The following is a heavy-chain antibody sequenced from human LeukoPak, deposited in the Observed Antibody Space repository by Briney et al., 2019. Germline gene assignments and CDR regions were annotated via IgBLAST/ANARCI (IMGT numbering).Heavy chain of an antibody. Sequence: SETLSLTCTVSGGSISSYYWSWIRQPPGKGLEWIGYIYYSGSTYYNPSLKSRVTISVDTSKNQFSLKLSSVTAADTAVYYCVRSVVVTAKSGAYAFDIWGQGTMVTVSS. D-gene: IGHD2-21*02. V-gene: IGHV4-59*08. CDR3: VRSVVVTAKSGAYAFDI. J-gene: IGHJ3*02. CDR1: GGSISSYY. CDR2: IYYSGST.